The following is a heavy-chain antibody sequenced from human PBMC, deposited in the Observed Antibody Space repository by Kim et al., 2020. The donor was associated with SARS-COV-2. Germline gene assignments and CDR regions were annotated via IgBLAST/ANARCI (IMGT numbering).Heavy chain of an antibody. D-gene: IGHD6-13*01. CDR3: AAIVASGSTPGF. CDR2: IYYTGST. V-gene: IGHV4-39*02. J-gene: IGHJ1*01. Sequence: SETLSLTCTVSGASISSRSYYWGWIRQPPGKGLEWIASIYYTGSTYYNPSLKSRVTISVDTSTNHFSLNLSSVTAADTAVYYCAAIVASGSTPGFWGEGTLVTVSP. CDR1: GASISSRSYY.